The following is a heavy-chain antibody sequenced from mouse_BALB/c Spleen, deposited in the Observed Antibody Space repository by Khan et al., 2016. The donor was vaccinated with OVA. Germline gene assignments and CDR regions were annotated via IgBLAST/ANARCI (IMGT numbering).Heavy chain of an antibody. CDR1: GYTFTSYY. CDR3: SRSGYGGFAY. D-gene: IGHD3-1*01. CDR2: INPSNGGS. V-gene: IGHV1S81*02. J-gene: IGHJ3*01. Sequence: QVQLQQSGAELVKPGASVKLSCKASGYTFTSYYMYWVKQRPGQGLEWIGGINPSNGGSNFNEKFKTKATLTVDKSSSTAYMQLSSLTSEDSAVYYCSRSGYGGFAYWGQGTLVTVSA.